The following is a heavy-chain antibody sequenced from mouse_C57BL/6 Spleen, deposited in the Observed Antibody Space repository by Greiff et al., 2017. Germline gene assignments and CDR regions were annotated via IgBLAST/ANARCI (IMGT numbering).Heavy chain of an antibody. Sequence: QVQLKQPGAELVRPGSSVKLSCKASGYTFTSYWLDWVKPRPGQGLEWIGNIYPSDSETHYNQKFKDKATLTVDKSSSTAYMQLSSLTSEDSAVYYCAVGSSGYILSAMDYWGQVTSVTVSS. D-gene: IGHD3-2*02. J-gene: IGHJ4*01. CDR2: IYPSDSET. CDR1: GYTFTSYW. V-gene: IGHV1-61*01. CDR3: AVGSSGYILSAMDY.